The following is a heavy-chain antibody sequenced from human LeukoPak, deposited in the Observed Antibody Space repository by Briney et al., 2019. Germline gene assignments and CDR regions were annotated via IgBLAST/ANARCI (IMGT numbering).Heavy chain of an antibody. Sequence: GGSLRLSCAASGFTFSSYAMHWVRQAPGKGRGWVAVISYDGSNKYYADSVKGRFTISRDNSKNTLYLQMNSLRAEDTAVYYCARGVAIFGVVTPNVDVWGQGTTVTVSS. V-gene: IGHV3-30-3*01. CDR1: GFTFSSYA. CDR2: ISYDGSNK. J-gene: IGHJ6*02. CDR3: ARGVAIFGVVTPNVDV. D-gene: IGHD3-3*01.